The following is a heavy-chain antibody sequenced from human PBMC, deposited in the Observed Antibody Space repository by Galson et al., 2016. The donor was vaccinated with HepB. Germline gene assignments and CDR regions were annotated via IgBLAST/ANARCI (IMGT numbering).Heavy chain of an antibody. Sequence: SLRLSCAASGFTVSNKYMSWVRQAPGKGLEWLSVIYSGGTTYYADSVKGRFTISRDNSKNTLYLQMNSLRVEDTAVYYWAVEAGIAVAGPEFHYYYGMDVWGQGTTVTVSS. CDR1: GFTVSNKY. V-gene: IGHV3-53*01. CDR3: AVEAGIAVAGPEFHYYYGMDV. J-gene: IGHJ6*02. CDR2: IYSGGTT. D-gene: IGHD6-19*01.